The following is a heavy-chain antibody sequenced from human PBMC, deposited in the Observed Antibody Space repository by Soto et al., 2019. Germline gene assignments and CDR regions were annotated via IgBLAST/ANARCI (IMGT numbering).Heavy chain of an antibody. CDR3: TTGSASFDY. J-gene: IGHJ4*02. Sequence: EVHLAESGGGLVKPGGSLRLSCTTSGLTSRNAWMNWVRQSTGRGLEWVGRIRSKPDGGTTDYAAPVNGRFLISRDDSKDILYLKMESLNTEVTAVYYCTTGSASFDYWGQGTLVTVSS. CDR2: IRSKPDGGTT. CDR1: GLTSRNAW. V-gene: IGHV3-15*07.